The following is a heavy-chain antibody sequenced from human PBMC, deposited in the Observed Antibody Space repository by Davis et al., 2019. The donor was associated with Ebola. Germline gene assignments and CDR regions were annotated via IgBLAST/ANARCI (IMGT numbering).Heavy chain of an antibody. J-gene: IGHJ4*02. CDR2: INPYSGGT. V-gene: IGHV1-2*02. Sequence: ASVKVSCKASGYNFTGYYIHWVRQAPGQGLEWMGWINPYSGGTVYAPKFQDRVTMTSDTSITTAYMELNSLRSDDTAIYYCARDLGYHANYLAAYWGQGTLVTVSS. CDR3: ARDLGYHANYLAAY. CDR1: GYNFTGYY. D-gene: IGHD4/OR15-4a*01.